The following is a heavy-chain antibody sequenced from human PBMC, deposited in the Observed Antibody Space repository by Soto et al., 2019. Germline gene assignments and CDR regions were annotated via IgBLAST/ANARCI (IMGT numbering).Heavy chain of an antibody. J-gene: IGHJ4*02. CDR1: GGSISSYY. D-gene: IGHD6-13*01. CDR3: ARKSSSSWSVDS. CDR2: IYYSGTT. V-gene: IGHV4-59*01. Sequence: SETLSLTCTVSGGSISSYYWIWIRQPPGKALEWIGYIYYSGTTNYNPSLESRVTFSVDTSKNQFSLKLISVTAADTAVYYCARKSSSSWSVDSWGQGTLVTVS.